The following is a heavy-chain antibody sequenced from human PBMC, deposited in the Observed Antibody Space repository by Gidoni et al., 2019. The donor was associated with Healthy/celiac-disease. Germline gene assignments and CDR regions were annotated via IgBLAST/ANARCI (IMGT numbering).Heavy chain of an antibody. D-gene: IGHD3-22*01. CDR2: IIPIFGTA. V-gene: IGHV1-69*06. J-gene: IGHJ2*01. CDR3: ARGPYYYDSSGYLSYWYFDL. Sequence: QVQLVQSGAEVKKPGSSGKVSCKASGGTFSSYGVSWVRQAPGQGLEWMGGIIPIFGTANYAQKFQGRVTITADKSTSTAYMELRSLRSEDTAVYYCARGPYYYDSSGYLSYWYFDLWGRGTLVTVSS. CDR1: GGTFSSYG.